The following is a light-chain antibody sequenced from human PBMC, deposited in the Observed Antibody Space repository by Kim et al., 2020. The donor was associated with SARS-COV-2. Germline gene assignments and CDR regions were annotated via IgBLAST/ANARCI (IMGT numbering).Light chain of an antibody. CDR1: QSISSY. Sequence: DIQMTQSPSSLSASVGDRVTITCRASQSISSYLNWYQQKPGKAPKLLIYAASSLQSGVPSRFSGSGSGTDFTLTISSLQPEDFATYDCQQSYSTLWTCGQGTNVHIK. CDR3: QQSYSTLWT. J-gene: IGKJ1*01. CDR2: AAS. V-gene: IGKV1-39*01.